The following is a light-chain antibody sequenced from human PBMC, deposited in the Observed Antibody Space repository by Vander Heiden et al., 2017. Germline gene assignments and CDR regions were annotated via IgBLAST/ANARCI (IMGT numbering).Light chain of an antibody. CDR1: STHVGRYNY. CDR2: DVS. CDR3: CSYAGSYTFV. Sequence: QSALTQPRSVSGPPGQSVTISCTATSTHVGRYNYVSWYQQNQGKARKLMVYDVSKRPSGVPDRFSGSKSGNTASLTISGLQAEDEADYYCCSYAGSYTFVFGTGTKVTVL. J-gene: IGLJ1*01. V-gene: IGLV2-11*01.